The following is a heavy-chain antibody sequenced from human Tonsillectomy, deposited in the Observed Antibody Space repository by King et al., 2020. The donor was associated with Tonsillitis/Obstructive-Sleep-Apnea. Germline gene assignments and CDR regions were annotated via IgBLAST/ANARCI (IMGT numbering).Heavy chain of an antibody. CDR3: ARGRGPDY. CDR2: INHSGST. J-gene: IGHJ4*02. CDR1: GGSFSGYY. Sequence: VQLQQWGAGLLKPSETLSLTCAVYGGSFSGYYWNWIRHPPGKGLEWIGEINHSGSTNYNPSPKSRVTISVETSKNQFSLKLSSVTAADTAVYYCARGRGPDYWGQGTLVTVSS. V-gene: IGHV4-34*01.